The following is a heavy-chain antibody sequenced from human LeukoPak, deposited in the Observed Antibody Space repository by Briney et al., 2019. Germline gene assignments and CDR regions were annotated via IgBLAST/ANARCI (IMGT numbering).Heavy chain of an antibody. CDR2: ISSSSSTI. J-gene: IGHJ4*02. Sequence: GGSLRLSCAASGFTFSSYSMNWVRQAPGKGLEWVSYISSSSSTIYYADSVKGRFTISRDNAKNSLYLQMNSLRAEDTAVYYCARAAYGDYPSWGGPDYWGQGTLVTVSS. V-gene: IGHV3-48*01. CDR3: ARAAYGDYPSWGGPDY. CDR1: GFTFSSYS. D-gene: IGHD4-17*01.